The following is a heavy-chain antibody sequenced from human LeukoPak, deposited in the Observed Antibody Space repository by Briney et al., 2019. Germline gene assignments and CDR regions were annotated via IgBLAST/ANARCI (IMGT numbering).Heavy chain of an antibody. V-gene: IGHV1-24*01. CDR2: FDPEDGET. CDR3: ATDSVAGTGDAFDI. CDR1: GYTLTELS. D-gene: IGHD6-19*01. Sequence: ASVKVSCKVSGYTLTELSMHWVRQAPGKGLEWMGGFDPEDGETIYAQKFQGRVTMTEDTSTDTAYMELSSLRSEDTAVYYCATDSVAGTGDAFDIWGQGTMVTASS. J-gene: IGHJ3*02.